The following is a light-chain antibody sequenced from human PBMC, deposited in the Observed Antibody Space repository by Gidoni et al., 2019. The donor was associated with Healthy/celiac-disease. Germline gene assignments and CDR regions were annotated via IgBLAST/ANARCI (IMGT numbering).Light chain of an antibody. CDR1: QSVSSY. J-gene: IGKJ2*01. Sequence: IFVTQSPSTLSVSPGERATLSCRASQSVSSYLAWYQQKPGQAPRLLIYGASTRATGIPARFSGSGSGTEFTLTISSLQSEDFAVYYCQQYNNWPPKYTFXQXTKLXIK. CDR3: QQYNNWPPKYT. CDR2: GAS. V-gene: IGKV3-15*01.